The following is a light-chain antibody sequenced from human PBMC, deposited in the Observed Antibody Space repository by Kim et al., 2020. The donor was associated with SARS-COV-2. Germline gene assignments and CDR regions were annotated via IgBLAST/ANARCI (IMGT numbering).Light chain of an antibody. V-gene: IGLV3-19*01. CDR3: NSRDSNDNVV. Sequence: SSELTQDPAVSVALGQTVRITCQGDSLRSYYATWYQQKPGQAPILVIYGKNNRPSGIPDRFSGSSSGNTASLTITGTQAGDEADYYCNSRDSNDNVVFGGGTHLTGL. CDR1: SLRSYY. CDR2: GKN. J-gene: IGLJ2*01.